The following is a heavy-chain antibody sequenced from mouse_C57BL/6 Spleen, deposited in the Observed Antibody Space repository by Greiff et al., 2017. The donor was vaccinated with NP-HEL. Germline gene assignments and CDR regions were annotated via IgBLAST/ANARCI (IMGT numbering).Heavy chain of an antibody. J-gene: IGHJ2*01. CDR2: IDPSDSYT. D-gene: IGHD1-1*01. V-gene: IGHV1-50*01. Sequence: QVHVKQPGAELVKPGASVKLSCKASGYTFTSYWMQWVKQRPGQGLEWIGEIDPSDSYTNYNQKFKGKATLTVDTSSSTAYMQLSSLTSEDSAVYYCAREVLRSYYFDYWGQGTTLTVSS. CDR3: AREVLRSYYFDY. CDR1: GYTFTSYW.